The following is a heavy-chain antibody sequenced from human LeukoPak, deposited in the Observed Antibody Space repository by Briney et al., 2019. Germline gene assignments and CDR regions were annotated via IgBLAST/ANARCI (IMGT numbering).Heavy chain of an antibody. J-gene: IGHJ1*01. CDR3: TRGHSAD. CDR1: GYTFTSYD. V-gene: IGHV1-8*01. D-gene: IGHD6-19*01. CDR2: MNPNSGNT. Sequence: AASVKVSCKASGYTFTSYDITWVRQAAGQGLEWMGWMNPNSGNTGYAQKFQGRVTMTRNTSISTAYMDLSSLRSEDTAVYYCTRGHSADWGQGTLVTVSS.